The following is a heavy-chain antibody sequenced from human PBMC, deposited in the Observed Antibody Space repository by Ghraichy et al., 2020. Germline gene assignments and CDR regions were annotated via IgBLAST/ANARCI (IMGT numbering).Heavy chain of an antibody. Sequence: SETLSLTCTVSGGSIDRSSYYWGWIRQPPGKGLEWIGSMYYSGSTYYHPSLKSRVTISVDTSKNQLSLRLNSVTAADTAVYYCARLAGLRYFFDYWGQGSLVTVSP. V-gene: IGHV4-39*01. CDR3: ARLAGLRYFFDY. CDR2: MYYSGST. D-gene: IGHD3-3*01. J-gene: IGHJ4*02. CDR1: GGSIDRSSYY.